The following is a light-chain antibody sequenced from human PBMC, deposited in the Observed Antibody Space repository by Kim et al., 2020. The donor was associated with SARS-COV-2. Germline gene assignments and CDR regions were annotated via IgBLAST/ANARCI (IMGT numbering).Light chain of an antibody. J-gene: IGLJ3*02. Sequence: QAVLTQPPSASGNPGQRVTISCSGSSSNIGSNTVNWYQQLPGTAPKLHIYSNNQRPSGVPDRFSGSKSGTSASLAISGLQSEDEADYYCAAWDDSLNGWVFGGGTQLTVL. V-gene: IGLV1-44*01. CDR1: SSNIGSNT. CDR3: AAWDDSLNGWV. CDR2: SNN.